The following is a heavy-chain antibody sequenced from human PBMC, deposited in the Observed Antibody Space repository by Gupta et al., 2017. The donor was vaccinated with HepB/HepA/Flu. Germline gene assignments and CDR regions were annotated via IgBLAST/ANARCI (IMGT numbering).Heavy chain of an antibody. D-gene: IGHD2-2*01. CDR2: IKQDGSER. J-gene: IGHJ3*02. CDR3: ARGSGSSTRALDI. CDR1: GSTFRSHW. Sequence: EVQLVESGGGVVQPGGSLRLSCAASGSTFRSHWMNWVRQAPGKGLEWVANIKQDGSERKDVDSVKGRFTISRDNAMDSMYQQMNSLRAEDTAVYYGARGSGSSTRALDIWGQGTVVTVSS. V-gene: IGHV3-7*01.